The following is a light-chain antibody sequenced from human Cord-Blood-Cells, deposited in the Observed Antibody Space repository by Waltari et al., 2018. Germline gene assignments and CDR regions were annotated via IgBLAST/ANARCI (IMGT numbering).Light chain of an antibody. CDR2: DAS. J-gene: IGKJ4*01. Sequence: EIVLPQSPATLPLSPGEGVTFPCRASQSVSSYLAWYQQKPGQAPRLLIYDASNRATGIPARFSGSGSGTDFTLTISSLEPEDFAVYYCQQRSNWPPITFGGGTKVEIK. CDR1: QSVSSY. CDR3: QQRSNWPPIT. V-gene: IGKV3-11*01.